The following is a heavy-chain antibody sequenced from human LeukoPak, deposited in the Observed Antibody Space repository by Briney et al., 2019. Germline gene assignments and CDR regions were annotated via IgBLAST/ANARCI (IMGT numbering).Heavy chain of an antibody. V-gene: IGHV5-51*01. CDR2: IYPGDSDT. CDR1: GYSFTSYW. J-gene: IGHJ3*02. Sequence: GESLKISCKGSGYSFTSYWVGWVRQMPGKGLEWMGIIYPGDSDTRYSPSFQGQVTISADKSISTAYLQWSSLKASDTAMYYCARPRVVAATREAFDIWGQGTMVTVSS. D-gene: IGHD2-15*01. CDR3: ARPRVVAATREAFDI.